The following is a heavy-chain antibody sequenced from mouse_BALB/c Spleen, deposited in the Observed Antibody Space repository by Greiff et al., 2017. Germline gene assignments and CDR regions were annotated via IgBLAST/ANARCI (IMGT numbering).Heavy chain of an antibody. CDR3: TRSVRHGMDY. Sequence: VQLQQSGAELVRPGASVTLSCKASGYTFTDYEMHWVKQTPVHGLEWIGAIDPETGGTAYNQKFKGKATLTADKSSSTAYMELRSLTSEDSAVYYCTRSVRHGMDYWGQGTSVTVSS. CDR1: GYTFTDYE. CDR2: IDPETGGT. V-gene: IGHV1-15*01. D-gene: IGHD2-14*01. J-gene: IGHJ4*01.